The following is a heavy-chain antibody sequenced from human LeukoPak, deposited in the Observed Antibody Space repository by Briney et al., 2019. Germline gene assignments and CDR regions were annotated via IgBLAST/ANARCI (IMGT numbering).Heavy chain of an antibody. CDR2: IYPGDSDT. J-gene: IGHJ2*01. CDR3: ARRVYGDRPYWYFDL. D-gene: IGHD4-17*01. CDR1: GYSFTSYW. V-gene: IGHV5-51*01. Sequence: GESLKISCKGSGYSFTSYWIGWVRQLPGKGLGWMGIIYPGDSDTRYSPSFQGQVTISADKSISTAYLQWSSLKASDTAMYYCARRVYGDRPYWYFDLWGRGTLVTVSS.